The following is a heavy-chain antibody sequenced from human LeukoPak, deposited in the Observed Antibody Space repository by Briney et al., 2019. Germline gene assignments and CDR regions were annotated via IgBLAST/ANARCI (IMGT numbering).Heavy chain of an antibody. CDR1: GFTFSSYW. CDR3: ARDKLLWFGDNKTYYYYGMDV. Sequence: GGSLRLSCAASGFTFSSYWMSWVRQAPGKGLEWVAHINQEGSEKYYVDSVKGRFTVSRDNAKNSLYLQMNSLRAEDTAVYYCARDKLLWFGDNKTYYYYGMDVWGKGTTVTVSS. J-gene: IGHJ6*04. D-gene: IGHD3-10*01. V-gene: IGHV3-7*03. CDR2: INQEGSEK.